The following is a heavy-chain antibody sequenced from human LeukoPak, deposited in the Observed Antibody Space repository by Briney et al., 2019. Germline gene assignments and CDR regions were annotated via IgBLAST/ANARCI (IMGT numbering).Heavy chain of an antibody. CDR2: ISYDGRNK. CDR3: AKGSSSGSIFDAFDI. J-gene: IGHJ3*02. D-gene: IGHD3-22*01. V-gene: IGHV3-30*04. Sequence: GGSLRLSCAASGFTFSSYAMHWVRQAPGKGLEWVAVISYDGRNKYYADSVKGRFTISRDNSKNTLYVRMNSLRVEDTAVYYCAKGSSSGSIFDAFDIWGQGTMVTVSS. CDR1: GFTFSSYA.